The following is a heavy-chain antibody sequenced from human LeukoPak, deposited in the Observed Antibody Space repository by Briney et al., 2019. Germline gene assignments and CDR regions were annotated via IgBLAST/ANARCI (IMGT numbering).Heavy chain of an antibody. J-gene: IGHJ4*02. Sequence: GGSLRLSCAASGFTFSDYYMGWIRQAPGKGLEWVSYISSSSSYTNYADSVKGRFTISRDNAKNSLYLQMNSLRAEDTAVYYCARVGYSGYDRIPTNFDYWGQGTLVTVSS. D-gene: IGHD5-12*01. CDR2: ISSSSSYT. V-gene: IGHV3-11*05. CDR1: GFTFSDYY. CDR3: ARVGYSGYDRIPTNFDY.